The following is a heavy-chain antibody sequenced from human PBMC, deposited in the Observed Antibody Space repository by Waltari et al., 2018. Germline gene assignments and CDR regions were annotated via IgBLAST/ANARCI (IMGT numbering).Heavy chain of an antibody. V-gene: IGHV3-21*01. Sequence: EVQLVESGGGLVKPGRSLRLSCDSSAFTFSIYSMKWVRQAPGKGLEWVSSISSGSNYIYYADSLKGRFTISRDNAKNSLYLQVKSLRADDTAVYYCARETDQAFDIWGQGTMVTVSS. CDR3: ARETDQAFDI. D-gene: IGHD2-2*01. CDR1: AFTFSIYS. J-gene: IGHJ3*02. CDR2: ISSGSNYI.